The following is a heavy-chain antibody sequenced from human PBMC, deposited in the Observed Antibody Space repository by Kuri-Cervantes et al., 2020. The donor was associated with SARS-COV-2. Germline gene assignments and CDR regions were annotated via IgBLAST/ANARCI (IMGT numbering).Heavy chain of an antibody. V-gene: IGHV1-58*02. J-gene: IGHJ6*02. CDR3: ARPELTTVTTWVYYYGMDV. D-gene: IGHD4-17*01. CDR2: IVVGSGNT. Sequence: SVKVSCKASGFTFTSSAMQWVRQARGQRLEWIGWIVVGSGNTNYAQKFQGRVTITADKSTSTAYMELSSLRSEDTAVYYCARPELTTVTTWVYYYGMDVWGQGTTVTVSS. CDR1: GFTFTSSA.